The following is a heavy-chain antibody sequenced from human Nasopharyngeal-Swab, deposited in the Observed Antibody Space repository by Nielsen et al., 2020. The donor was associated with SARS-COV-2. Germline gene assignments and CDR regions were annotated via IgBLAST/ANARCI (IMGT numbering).Heavy chain of an antibody. V-gene: IGHV3-30-3*01. CDR1: GFTFSRYT. CDR2: ISYDGSNK. CDR3: ASTLLDSSGYYYAFHY. Sequence: SLMISCAASGFTFSRYTMHWVRQAPGKGLEWVAVISYDGSNKYYADSVKGRFTISRDISKNTLYLQMNSLRAEDTAVFYCASTLLDSSGYYYAFHYWGRGTLVTVSS. J-gene: IGHJ4*02. D-gene: IGHD3-22*01.